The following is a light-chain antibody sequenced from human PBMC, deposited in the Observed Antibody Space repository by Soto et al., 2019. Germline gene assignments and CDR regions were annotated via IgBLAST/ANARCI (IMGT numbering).Light chain of an antibody. CDR1: SSNIGADYD. J-gene: IGLJ3*02. Sequence: QPVLTQPPSVSGAPGQRVTISCTGSSSNIGADYDVHWYQQLPGTAPKLLIYGNSNRPSGVPDRFSGSKSGTSASLAITGLQAEDEADYYCQSYDSSLSAVVFGEGTKLTVL. CDR2: GNS. CDR3: QSYDSSLSAVV. V-gene: IGLV1-40*01.